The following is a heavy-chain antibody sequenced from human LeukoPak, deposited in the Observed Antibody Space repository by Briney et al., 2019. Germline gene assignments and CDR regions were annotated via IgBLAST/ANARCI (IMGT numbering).Heavy chain of an antibody. D-gene: IGHD2-2*02. J-gene: IGHJ3*02. V-gene: IGHV3-23*01. Sequence: GGSLRLSCAASGFTFSSYAMSWVRQAPGKGLEWVSAISGSGGSTYYADSVKGRFTISRDNAKNSLYLQMNSLRAEGTAVYYCARGLIVVAPAAIGDAFDIWGQGTMVTVSS. CDR3: ARGLIVVAPAAIGDAFDI. CDR2: ISGSGGST. CDR1: GFTFSSYA.